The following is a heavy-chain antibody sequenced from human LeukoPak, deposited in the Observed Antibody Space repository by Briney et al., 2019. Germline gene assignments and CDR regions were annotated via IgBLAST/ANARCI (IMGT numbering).Heavy chain of an antibody. CDR3: ARAAMIVVVKDYYYYYGMDV. CDR1: GGTFSSYA. Sequence: SVKVSCKASGGTFSSYAISWVRQAPGQGLEWMGGIIPIFGIANYAQKFQGRVTITADKSTSTAYMELSSLRSEDTAVYYCARAAMIVVVKDYYYYYGMDVWGQGTTVTVSS. V-gene: IGHV1-69*10. CDR2: IIPIFGIA. J-gene: IGHJ6*02. D-gene: IGHD3-22*01.